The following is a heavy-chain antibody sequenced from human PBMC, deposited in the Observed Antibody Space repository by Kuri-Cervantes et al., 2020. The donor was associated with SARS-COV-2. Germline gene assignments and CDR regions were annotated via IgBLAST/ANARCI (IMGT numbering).Heavy chain of an antibody. V-gene: IGHV3-30-3*01. CDR1: GFTFSSYA. J-gene: IGHJ6*02. CDR3: ARAAHYYYGMDV. D-gene: IGHD6-13*01. CDR2: ISYDGSNK. Sequence: GGSLRLSCAASGFTFSSYAMHWVRQAPGKGLEWVAVISYDGSNKYYADSVKGRFTISRDNSKNTLYLQMNSLRARDTAVYYCARAAHYYYGMDVWGQGTTVTVSS.